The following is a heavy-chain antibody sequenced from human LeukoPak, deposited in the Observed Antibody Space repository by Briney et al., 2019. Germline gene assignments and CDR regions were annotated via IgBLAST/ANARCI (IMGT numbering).Heavy chain of an antibody. D-gene: IGHD6-13*01. CDR3: ARHTGSTWSTGY. Sequence: GGSLRLSCAASGFTFSNYDMNWVRQAPGKGLEWVSYISSSTSTIYYADSVKGRFTISRDTSNNTLYLQMSSLRAGDTAVYYCARHTGSTWSTGYWGQGTLVTVSS. V-gene: IGHV3-48*01. CDR2: ISSSTSTI. J-gene: IGHJ4*02. CDR1: GFTFSNYD.